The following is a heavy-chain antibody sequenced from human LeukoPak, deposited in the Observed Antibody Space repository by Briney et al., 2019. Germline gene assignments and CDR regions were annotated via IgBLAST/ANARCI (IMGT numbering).Heavy chain of an antibody. Sequence: ASVKVSCKTSGGTFSSHVISWVRQAPGQGLEWMGGIIPIFGTANYAQKFQGRVTITADKFTNKVYMELSSLRSDDTAIYFCARGNGYCSSISCFLDYWGQGTLVTVSS. CDR1: GGTFSSHV. J-gene: IGHJ4*02. CDR2: IIPIFGTA. V-gene: IGHV1-69*06. D-gene: IGHD2-2*01. CDR3: ARGNGYCSSISCFLDY.